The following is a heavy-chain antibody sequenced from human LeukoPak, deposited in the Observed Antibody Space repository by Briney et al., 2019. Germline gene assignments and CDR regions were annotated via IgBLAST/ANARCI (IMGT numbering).Heavy chain of an antibody. D-gene: IGHD6-13*01. V-gene: IGHV3-74*01. Sequence: GWSLRLSCAASGFTFSSYWIHWVRHAPGKGLVWVSRINSDGSSTSYADSLKGRFTISRDNAKNTLYLQMNSLRAEDTAVYYCARAELYSSSWPIRDWFDPWGQGTLVTVSS. CDR1: GFTFSSYW. CDR2: INSDGSST. CDR3: ARAELYSSSWPIRDWFDP. J-gene: IGHJ5*02.